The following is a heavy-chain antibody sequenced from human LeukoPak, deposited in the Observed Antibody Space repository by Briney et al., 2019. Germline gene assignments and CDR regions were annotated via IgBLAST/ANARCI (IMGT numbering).Heavy chain of an antibody. CDR1: GFTFSSYA. CDR3: AKDGTTYGSGSYFDAFDI. CDR2: ISGSGGST. J-gene: IGHJ3*02. Sequence: GGSLRLSCAASGFTFSSYAMSWVRQAPGKGLEWVSAISGSGGSTYYADSVKGRFTISRDNSKNTLYLQMNSLRAGDTAVYYCAKDGTTYGSGSYFDAFDIWGQGTMVTVSS. D-gene: IGHD3-10*01. V-gene: IGHV3-23*01.